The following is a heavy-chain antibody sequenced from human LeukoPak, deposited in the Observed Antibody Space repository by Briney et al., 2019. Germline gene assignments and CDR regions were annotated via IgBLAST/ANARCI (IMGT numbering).Heavy chain of an antibody. J-gene: IGHJ4*02. Sequence: ASVKVSCKASGYTFTGYYMHWVRQAPGQGLEWMGWINPNSGGTNYAQKFQGRVTMTRDTSIGTAYMELSRLRSDDTAVYYCARVPSSYYYDSSGYYGYWGQGTLVTVSS. CDR1: GYTFTGYY. D-gene: IGHD3-22*01. CDR3: ARVPSSYYYDSSGYYGY. V-gene: IGHV1-2*02. CDR2: INPNSGGT.